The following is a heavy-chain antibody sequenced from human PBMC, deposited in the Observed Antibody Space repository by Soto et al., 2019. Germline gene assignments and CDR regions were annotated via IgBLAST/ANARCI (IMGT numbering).Heavy chain of an antibody. J-gene: IGHJ4*02. CDR3: ATESSGSSPLHFDF. V-gene: IGHV4-30-4*01. Sequence: QVLLEESGPGLVKPSQTLSLTCTVSGGSVSSGYHYWSWIRQPPGKDLEWIGYVYYSGSTYYNPSLGSRVTISIDTSKNQFSLKLNPVTASDAAVYFCATESSGSSPLHFDFWGQGALVSVSS. CDR1: GGSVSSGYHY. D-gene: IGHD3-22*01. CDR2: VYYSGST.